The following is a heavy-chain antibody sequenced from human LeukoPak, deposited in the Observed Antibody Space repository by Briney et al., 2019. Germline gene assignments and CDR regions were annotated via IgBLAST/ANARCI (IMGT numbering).Heavy chain of an antibody. D-gene: IGHD6-19*01. CDR2: ISGSGDTI. J-gene: IGHJ4*02. Sequence: YISGSGDTIYYADSVKGRFTISRDNAKTSLYLQMSSLRAEDTAVYYCARGGYSSGWYIDYWGQGTLVTVSS. V-gene: IGHV3-48*01. CDR3: ARGGYSSGWYIDY.